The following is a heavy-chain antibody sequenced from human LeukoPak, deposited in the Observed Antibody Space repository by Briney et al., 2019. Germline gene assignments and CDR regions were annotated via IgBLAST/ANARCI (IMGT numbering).Heavy chain of an antibody. CDR1: GYSFTDFF. J-gene: IGHJ4*02. CDR2: INPSSGDT. D-gene: IGHD3-16*01. V-gene: IGHV1-2*02. CDR3: ARDTLTYDYVWGTIDY. Sequence: ASVKVSCKASGYSFTDFFTHWVRQAPGQGLEWMGWINPSSGDTKYPQEFQGRVTMTGDTSISTAYMELSRLRSDDTAVYYCARDTLTYDYVWGTIDYWGQGTLVTVSS.